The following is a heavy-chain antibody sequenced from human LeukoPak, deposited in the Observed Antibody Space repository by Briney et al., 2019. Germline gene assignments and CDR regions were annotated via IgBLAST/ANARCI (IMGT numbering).Heavy chain of an antibody. CDR1: GFTFSTYA. J-gene: IGHJ6*04. D-gene: IGHD3-10*02. Sequence: GGSLRLSCAASGFTFSTYAMHWVRQAPGKGLEWVALISYDGSNKYYADSVKGRFTISRDNAKNSLYLQMNSLRAEDTAVYYCAELGITMIGGVWGKGTTVTISS. V-gene: IGHV3-30*04. CDR3: AELGITMIGGV. CDR2: ISYDGSNK.